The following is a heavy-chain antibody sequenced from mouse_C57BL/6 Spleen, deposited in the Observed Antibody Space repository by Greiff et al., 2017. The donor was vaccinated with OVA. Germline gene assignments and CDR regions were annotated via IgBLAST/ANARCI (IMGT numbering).Heavy chain of an antibody. J-gene: IGHJ2*01. CDR1: GYTFTSYW. V-gene: IGHV1-69*01. Sequence: VQLQQPGAELVMPGASVKLSCKASGYTFTSYWMHWVKPTPGQGLEWIGELGPSDSYTNYHQKFKGRSTLTVDKSSSTAYMQLISLTSEDSAVYYCARWDYSTDFDCWGQGVTLTVSS. CDR3: ARWDYSTDFDC. CDR2: LGPSDSYT. D-gene: IGHD2-5*01.